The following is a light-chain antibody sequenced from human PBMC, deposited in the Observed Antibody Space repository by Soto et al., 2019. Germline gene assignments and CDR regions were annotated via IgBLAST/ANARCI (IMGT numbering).Light chain of an antibody. V-gene: IGKV3-15*01. CDR2: GAS. CDR3: QQYDNWPGT. CDR1: QSVSTS. Sequence: EIVMTQSPDTLSVSPGERATLSCRASQSVSTSLAWYQQKPGQAPRLLIYGASTRTTAIPARFSGSGSGTEFTLTISSPQSEDFAVYYCQQYDNWPGTFGQGTKVEIK. J-gene: IGKJ1*01.